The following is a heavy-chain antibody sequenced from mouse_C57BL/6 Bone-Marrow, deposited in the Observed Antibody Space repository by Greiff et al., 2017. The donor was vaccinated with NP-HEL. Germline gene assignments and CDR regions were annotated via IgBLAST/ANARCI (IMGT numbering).Heavy chain of an antibody. D-gene: IGHD3-3*01. CDR3: TRRASTLVYFDV. Sequence: VQLQQSGAELVRPGASVTLSCKASGYTFTDYEMHWVKQTPVHGLEWIGAIDPETGGTAYNQKFKGKAILTADKSSSTAYMELRSLTSEDSAVYYCTRRASTLVYFDVWGTGTTVTVSS. CDR2: IDPETGGT. J-gene: IGHJ1*03. V-gene: IGHV1-15*01. CDR1: GYTFTDYE.